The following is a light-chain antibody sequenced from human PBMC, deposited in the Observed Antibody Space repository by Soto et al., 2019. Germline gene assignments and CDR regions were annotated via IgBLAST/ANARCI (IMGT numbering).Light chain of an antibody. J-gene: IGKJ4*01. CDR2: AAS. CDR3: QLAYIVPFT. V-gene: IGKV1D-12*01. CDR1: QGINSW. Sequence: DIQMTQSPSSVSVSLGDRVTITCRASQGINSWLAWYQQKPGKAPKLLISAASSLQSGVPSRFSGSGSGTDFTLTISSLQPEDFATYYCQLAYIVPFTFGGGTKVEIK.